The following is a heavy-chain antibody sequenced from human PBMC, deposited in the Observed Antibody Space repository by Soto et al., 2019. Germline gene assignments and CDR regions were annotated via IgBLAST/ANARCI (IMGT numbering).Heavy chain of an antibody. CDR1: GGSISNYY. Sequence: SETLSLTCTVSGGSISNYYWSWIRQPPGKGLEWIGYIYYSGSTNYNPSLKSRVTISVDTSKNQFSLKLSSVTAADTAVYYCARDRYLFDPWGQGTLVSVS. V-gene: IGHV4-59*01. J-gene: IGHJ5*02. CDR2: IYYSGST. CDR3: ARDRYLFDP.